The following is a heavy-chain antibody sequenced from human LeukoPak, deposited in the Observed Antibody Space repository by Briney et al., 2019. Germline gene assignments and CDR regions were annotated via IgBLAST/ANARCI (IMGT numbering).Heavy chain of an antibody. V-gene: IGHV4-4*08. J-gene: IGHJ5*02. CDR1: GGSISDDY. CDR2: VYNSGKT. D-gene: IGHD6-6*01. CDR3: ARLASIAARPMGWFDP. Sequence: SETLSLTCTVSGGSISDDYWNWIRQPPGKGLEWIGYVYNSGKTNYNPSLKSRVTISVDTSKNQFSLKLSSVTAADTAVYYCARLASIAARPMGWFDPWGQGTLVTVSS.